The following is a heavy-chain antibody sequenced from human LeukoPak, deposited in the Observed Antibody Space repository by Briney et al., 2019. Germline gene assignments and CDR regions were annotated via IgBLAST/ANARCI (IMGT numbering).Heavy chain of an antibody. J-gene: IGHJ4*02. D-gene: IGHD2-21*02. CDR1: GFTFSSYA. V-gene: IGHV3-30-3*01. CDR3: AKGAYCGGDCYPRYFDY. Sequence: GGSLRLSCAASGFTFSSYAMHWVRQAPGKGLEWVAVISYDGSNKYYADSVKGRFTISRDNSKNTLYLQMNSLRAEDTAVYYCAKGAYCGGDCYPRYFDYWGQGTLVTVSS. CDR2: ISYDGSNK.